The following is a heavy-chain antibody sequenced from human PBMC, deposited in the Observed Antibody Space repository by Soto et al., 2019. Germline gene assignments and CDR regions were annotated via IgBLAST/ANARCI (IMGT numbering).Heavy chain of an antibody. CDR3: ARGGKKLWFGELPGLIAV. Sequence: QGQLQESGPGLVKPSQTLSLTCTVSGGSVSSGGYYWSWIRQHPGKGLEWIGCISYSGSTYYNPSLKGRLTVSVGTSESQSSLKLSSVTAADTAVYYCARGGKKLWFGELPGLIAVGGQGTTVTVSS. J-gene: IGHJ6*02. CDR2: ISYSGST. CDR1: GGSVSSGGYY. D-gene: IGHD3-10*01. V-gene: IGHV4-31*03.